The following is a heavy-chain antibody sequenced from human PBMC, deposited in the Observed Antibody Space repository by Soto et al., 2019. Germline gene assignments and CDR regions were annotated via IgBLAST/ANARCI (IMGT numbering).Heavy chain of an antibody. D-gene: IGHD3-10*01. J-gene: IGHJ4*02. Sequence: SETLSLTCTVSGGSISSYYWSWIRQPPGKGLEWIGYIYYSGSTNYNPSLKSRVTISVDTSKNQFSLKLSSVTAADTAVYYCAREITSPNYGSGTFDYWGQGTLVTVSS. CDR3: AREITSPNYGSGTFDY. CDR1: GGSISSYY. CDR2: IYYSGST. V-gene: IGHV4-59*01.